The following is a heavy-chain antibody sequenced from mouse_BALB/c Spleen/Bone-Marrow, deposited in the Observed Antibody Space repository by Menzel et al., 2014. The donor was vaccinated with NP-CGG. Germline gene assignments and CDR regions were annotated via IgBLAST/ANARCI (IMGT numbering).Heavy chain of an antibody. CDR1: GYTFTSYW. V-gene: IGHV1-52*01. CDR3: ARGRDYDVFSY. D-gene: IGHD2-4*01. J-gene: IGHJ3*01. Sequence: QVQLQQSGAELVRPGASVKLSCKASGYTFTSYWMHWVKQRPEQGLAWIGRIDPYDSETHYNQKFKDKAILTVDKSSSTAYMQISSLTSEDSAVYYCARGRDYDVFSYWGEGTLVTVSA. CDR2: IDPYDSET.